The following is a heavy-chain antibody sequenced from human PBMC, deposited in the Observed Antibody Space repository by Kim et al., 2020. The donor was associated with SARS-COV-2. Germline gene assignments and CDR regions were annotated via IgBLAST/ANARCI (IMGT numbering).Heavy chain of an antibody. CDR2: VSGSGGST. CDR1: GFTFSSYA. Sequence: GGSLRLSCAASGFTFSSYAMSWVRQAPGKGPEWVSIVSGSGGSTYNADSVKGRFAISRDNPKKTLYLQMNSLRAEDTALYYCVKGERNNWSVFDYWGQGTLGTVS. V-gene: IGHV3-23*01. D-gene: IGHD1-1*01. J-gene: IGHJ4*02. CDR3: VKGERNNWSVFDY.